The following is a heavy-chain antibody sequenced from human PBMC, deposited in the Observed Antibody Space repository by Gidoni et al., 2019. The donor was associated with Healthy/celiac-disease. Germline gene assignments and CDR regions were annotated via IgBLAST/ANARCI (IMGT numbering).Heavy chain of an antibody. Sequence: AQLVQARAEVKNPGASVEVYCTSSGYTFTGDYMHWVRQAPGKGLEWTGWINPNSGGTNYAQKFQGRVTMTRDTSISTGYMELSRLRSDDTAVYYCARDVNYDSSGLVDYWGQGTLVTVSS. CDR3: ARDVNYDSSGLVDY. J-gene: IGHJ4*02. CDR2: INPNSGGT. CDR1: GYTFTGDY. D-gene: IGHD3-22*01. V-gene: IGHV1-2*02.